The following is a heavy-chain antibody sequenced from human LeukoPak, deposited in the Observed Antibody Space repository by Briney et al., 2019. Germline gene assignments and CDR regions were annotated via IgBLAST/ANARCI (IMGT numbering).Heavy chain of an antibody. D-gene: IGHD3-16*01. V-gene: IGHV3-30-3*01. J-gene: IGHJ5*02. Sequence: GGSLRLSCAASGFTFSSYAMHWVRQAPGKGLEWVAVISYDGSNKYYADSVKGRFTISRDNSKNTLYLQMNSLRAEDTAVYYCVTFGNVFVPWGQGTLVTVSS. CDR3: VTFGNVFVP. CDR1: GFTFSSYA. CDR2: ISYDGSNK.